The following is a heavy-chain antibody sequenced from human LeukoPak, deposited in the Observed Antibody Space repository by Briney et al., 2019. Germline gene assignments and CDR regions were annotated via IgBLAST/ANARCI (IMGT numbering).Heavy chain of an antibody. CDR3: AKDRRWLVRATFFDY. CDR2: IRYDGSNK. V-gene: IGHV3-30*02. D-gene: IGHD6-19*01. J-gene: IGHJ4*02. Sequence: GGSLRLSCATSGFTFSTSGMHWVRQAPGKGLEWVAFIRYDGSNKYHADSVKGRFTISRDNSKNTLYLQMNSLRAEDTAVYYCAKDRRWLVRATFFDYWGQGTLVTVSS. CDR1: GFTFSTSG.